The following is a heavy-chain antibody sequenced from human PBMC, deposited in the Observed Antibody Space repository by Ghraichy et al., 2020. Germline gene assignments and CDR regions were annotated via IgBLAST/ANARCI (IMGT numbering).Heavy chain of an antibody. CDR1: GFTFSQNW. J-gene: IGHJ4*02. V-gene: IGHV3-7*04. D-gene: IGHD1-1*01. Sequence: GESLNISCAASGFTFSQNWMIWFRQAPGKCLEWVANIDEDGSEKNYVDSVKGRFTISRDNSKDSVYLQMYSLRVEDTAVYYCGKDLHWNQCDHWGQGALVTVSS. CDR2: IDEDGSEK. CDR3: GKDLHWNQCDH.